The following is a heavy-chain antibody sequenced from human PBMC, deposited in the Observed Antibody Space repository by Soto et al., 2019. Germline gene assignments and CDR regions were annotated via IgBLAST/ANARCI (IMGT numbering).Heavy chain of an antibody. D-gene: IGHD1-26*01. CDR2: IIPIFGTA. CDR3: ARAVGIVGAAFDY. Sequence: SVKVSCKASGGTFSSYAISWVRQAPGQGLEWMGGIIPIFGTANYAQKFRGRVTITADESTSTAYMELSSLRSEDTAVYYCARAVGIVGAAFDYWGQGTLVTVS. J-gene: IGHJ4*02. V-gene: IGHV1-69*13. CDR1: GGTFSSYA.